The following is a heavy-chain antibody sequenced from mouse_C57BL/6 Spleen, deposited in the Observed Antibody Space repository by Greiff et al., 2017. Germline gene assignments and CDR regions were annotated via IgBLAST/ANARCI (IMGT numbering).Heavy chain of an antibody. CDR3: ARHDYYGSSPPV. J-gene: IGHJ1*03. CDR2: ISNGGGST. Sequence: EVKVVESGGGLVQPGGSLKLSCAASGFTFSDYYMYWVRQTPEKRLEWVAYISNGGGSTYYPDTVKGRFTISRDNAKNTLYLQMSRLKSEDTAMYYCARHDYYGSSPPVWGTGTTVTVSS. CDR1: GFTFSDYY. V-gene: IGHV5-12*01. D-gene: IGHD1-1*01.